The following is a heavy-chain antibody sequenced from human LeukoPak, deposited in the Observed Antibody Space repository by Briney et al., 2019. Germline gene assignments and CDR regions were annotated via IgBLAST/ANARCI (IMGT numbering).Heavy chain of an antibody. V-gene: IGHV3-64D*06. CDR1: GFTFSSYA. CDR3: VKGRRSYYGSGSYSGYYYGMDV. CDR2: ISSNGGST. J-gene: IGHJ6*04. Sequence: GGSLRLSCSASGFTFSSYAMHWVRQAPGKGLEYVSAISSNGGSTYYADSVKGRFTISRDNSKSTLYLQMSSLRAEDTAVYYCVKGRRSYYGSGSYSGYYYGMDVWGKGTTVTVSS. D-gene: IGHD3-10*01.